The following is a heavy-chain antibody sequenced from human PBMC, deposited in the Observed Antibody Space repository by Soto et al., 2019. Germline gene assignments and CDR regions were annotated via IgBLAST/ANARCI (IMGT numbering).Heavy chain of an antibody. Sequence: EVQLLESGGGLVQPGGSLRLSCAASGFTFSSDAMSWVRQAPGRGLEWVSSLDGSGSHTFHADSVKGRFTISRDNSKNTVYLQMNSLSAEDTAVYYCVKARYSSNRGYFDYWGQGTVVTVSS. CDR2: LDGSGSHT. CDR1: GFTFSSDA. CDR3: VKARYSSNRGYFDY. D-gene: IGHD1-1*01. V-gene: IGHV3-23*01. J-gene: IGHJ4*02.